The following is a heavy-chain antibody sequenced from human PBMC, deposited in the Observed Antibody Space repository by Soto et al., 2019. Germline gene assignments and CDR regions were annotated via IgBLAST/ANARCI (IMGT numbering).Heavy chain of an antibody. J-gene: IGHJ6*02. CDR2: IWYNGSDK. V-gene: IGHV3-33*06. CDR1: GFTFSSYG. CDR3: AKDYGDWTGLYYYGMDV. D-gene: IGHD4-17*01. Sequence: QVQLVESGGGVVQPGRSLRLSCAASGFTFSSYGMHWVRQAPGKGLEWVAVIWYNGSDKKYADSVKGRFTISRDNSDKALYLQMNSLRAEDTAVYYCAKDYGDWTGLYYYGMDVWGQGTTVTVSS.